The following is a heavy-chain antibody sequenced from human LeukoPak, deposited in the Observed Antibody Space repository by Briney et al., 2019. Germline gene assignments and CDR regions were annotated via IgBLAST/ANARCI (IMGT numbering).Heavy chain of an antibody. D-gene: IGHD3-10*01. CDR2: ISYDGNIT. CDR1: GFTFSNYG. V-gene: IGHV3-30*03. Sequence: GGSLRLSCAVSGFTFSNYGMRWVRQAPGKGLEWVAFISYDGNITYYGYSVKGRFTISRDNAKKSLDLQVNSLRAEDTAVFSCARDTLLWRGFDYWGQGTLVTVSS. J-gene: IGHJ4*02. CDR3: ARDTLLWRGFDY.